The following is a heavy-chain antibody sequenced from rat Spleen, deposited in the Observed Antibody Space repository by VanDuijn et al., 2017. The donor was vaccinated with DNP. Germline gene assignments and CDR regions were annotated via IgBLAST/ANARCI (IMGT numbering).Heavy chain of an antibody. V-gene: IGHV2S8*01. CDR1: GFSLTRDG. Sequence: QVRLRESGPGLVQPSQTLSLTCTVSGFSLTRDGVNWVRQPPGRGLEWIAAMSSGGSTYYNSTLKSRLSISRDTSKSQVFLKMSSLQIEDTAMYFCARWEGINAYWGQGTLVTVSS. CDR3: ARWEGINAY. CDR2: MSSGGST. D-gene: IGHD1-11*01. J-gene: IGHJ3*01.